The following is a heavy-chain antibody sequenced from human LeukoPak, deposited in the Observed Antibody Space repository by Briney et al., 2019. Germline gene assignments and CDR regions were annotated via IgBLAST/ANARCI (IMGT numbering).Heavy chain of an antibody. D-gene: IGHD2-8*02. J-gene: IGHJ4*02. Sequence: GGSLRLSCAASGFIFDNYNMNCVRQAPGKGLEWVSSISSGTNYIFQADSVKGRFTISKDSARNSLSLQMNSLRADDTAVYYCARSAGGNYFDYWDQGTLVTVSS. CDR1: GFIFDNYN. V-gene: IGHV3-21*01. CDR3: ARSAGGNYFDY. CDR2: ISSGTNYI.